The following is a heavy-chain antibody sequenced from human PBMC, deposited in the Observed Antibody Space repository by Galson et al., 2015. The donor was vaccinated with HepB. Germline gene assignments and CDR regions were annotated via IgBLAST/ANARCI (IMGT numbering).Heavy chain of an antibody. J-gene: IGHJ4*02. CDR2: ISHAGTTE. D-gene: IGHD4-11*01. CDR1: GFTFSSYA. Sequence: SLRLSCAASGFTFSSYAMHWVRQAPGKGLEWVAFISHAGTTEDYADSVRGRFSVSRDNSKDTLYLQMNRLRTDDTAVYWCTYSYHLETDYWGQGTLVTVSS. V-gene: IGHV3-30*04. CDR3: TYSYHLETDY.